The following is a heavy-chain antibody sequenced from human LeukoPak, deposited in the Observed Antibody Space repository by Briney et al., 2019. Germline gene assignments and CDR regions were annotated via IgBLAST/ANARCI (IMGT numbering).Heavy chain of an antibody. CDR2: INHSGST. CDR3: ATLTTVTTEDDY. J-gene: IGHJ4*02. V-gene: IGHV4-34*01. D-gene: IGHD4-17*01. CDR1: GGSFSGYY. Sequence: SETLSLTCAVYGGSFSGYYWSWIRQPPGKGLEWIGEINHSGSTYYNPSLKSRVTISVDTSKNQFSLKLSSVTAADTAVYYCATLTTVTTEDDYWGQGTLVTVSS.